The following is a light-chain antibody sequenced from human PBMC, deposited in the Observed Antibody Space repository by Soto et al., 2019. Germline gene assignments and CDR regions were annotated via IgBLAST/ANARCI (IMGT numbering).Light chain of an antibody. CDR2: DAS. J-gene: IGKJ1*01. CDR1: QSVSSSY. Sequence: PGERVTLSCRASQSVSSSYLTWYQQKPGQAPRLLVYDASNRATDIPARFSGSGSGTDFTLTISSLEAEDFAVYYCQQRSNWPTWTFGQGTKVDIK. CDR3: QQRSNWPTWT. V-gene: IGKV3D-20*02.